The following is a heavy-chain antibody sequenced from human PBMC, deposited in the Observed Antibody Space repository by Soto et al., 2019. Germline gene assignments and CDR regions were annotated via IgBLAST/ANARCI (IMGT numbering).Heavy chain of an antibody. CDR3: ARAHSSWYEAQNWFDP. Sequence: GASVKVSCKASGYRFTGYYMHWLRQAPGQGLEWMGWINPNSGGTDYAQKFQGWVTMTRETSISTAYMELSRLRSDNTAVYYCARAHSSWYEAQNWFDPWGQGTLVTVSS. V-gene: IGHV1-2*04. J-gene: IGHJ5*02. CDR1: GYRFTGYY. CDR2: INPNSGGT. D-gene: IGHD6-13*01.